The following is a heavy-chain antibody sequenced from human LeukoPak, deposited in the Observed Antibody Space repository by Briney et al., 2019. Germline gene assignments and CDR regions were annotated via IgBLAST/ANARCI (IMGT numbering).Heavy chain of an antibody. CDR3: ARAGLWFGELSWFDP. J-gene: IGHJ5*02. CDR2: ISYDGSNK. V-gene: IGHV3-30-3*01. CDR1: GFTFSSYA. Sequence: PGRSLRLSCAASGFTFSSYAMHWVRQAPGKGLEWVAGISYDGSNKYYADSVKGRFTISRDNSKNTLYLQMNSLRAEDTAVYYCARAGLWFGELSWFDPWGQGTLVTVSS. D-gene: IGHD3-10*01.